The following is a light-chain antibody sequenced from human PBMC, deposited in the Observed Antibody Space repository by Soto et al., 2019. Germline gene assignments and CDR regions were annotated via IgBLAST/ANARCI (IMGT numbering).Light chain of an antibody. V-gene: IGKV3-20*01. Sequence: EIVLTQSPGTLSLSPGERATLSCRASQSVSSRYLAWYQQNPGQAPRLLIYGASSRATGIPDRFSGSGSGTDFTLTITRLEPVDFAVYYCQQYGSSPPITFGQGTRLEIK. CDR2: GAS. CDR1: QSVSSRY. CDR3: QQYGSSPPIT. J-gene: IGKJ5*01.